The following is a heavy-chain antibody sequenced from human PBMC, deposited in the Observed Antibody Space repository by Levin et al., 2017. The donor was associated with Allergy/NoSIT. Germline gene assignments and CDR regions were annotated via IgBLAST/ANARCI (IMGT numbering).Heavy chain of an antibody. J-gene: IGHJ4*02. CDR2: IWYDGSNK. CDR1: GFTFSSYG. V-gene: IGHV3-33*01. CDR3: ARARGSSSGYDFPGFDY. D-gene: IGHD5-12*01. Sequence: PGGSLRLSCAASGFTFSSYGMHWVRQAPGKGLEWVAVIWYDGSNKYYADSVKGRFTISRDNSKNTLYLQMNSLRAEDTAVYYCARARGSSSGYDFPGFDYWGQGTLVTVSS.